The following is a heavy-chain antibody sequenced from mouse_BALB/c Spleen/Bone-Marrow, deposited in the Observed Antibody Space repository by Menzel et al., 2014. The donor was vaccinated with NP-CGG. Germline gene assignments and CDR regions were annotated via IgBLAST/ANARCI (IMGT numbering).Heavy chain of an antibody. CDR1: GFTFSSFG. D-gene: IGHD3-1*01. V-gene: IGHV5-17*02. Sequence: EVQLQQSGGGLVQPGGSRKLSCAASGFTFSSFGMHWVRQAPEKGLEWVAYISSGSSTIYYADTVKGRFTISRDNPKNTLFLQMTNLRSEDTAMYYCARGAARATWFAYWGQGTLVTVSA. CDR3: ARGAARATWFAY. CDR2: ISSGSSTI. J-gene: IGHJ3*01.